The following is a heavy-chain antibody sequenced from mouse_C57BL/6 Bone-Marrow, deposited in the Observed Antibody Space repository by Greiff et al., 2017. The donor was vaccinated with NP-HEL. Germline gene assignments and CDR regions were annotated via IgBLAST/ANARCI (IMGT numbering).Heavy chain of an antibody. CDR2: IHPNSGST. D-gene: IGHD1-1*01. Sequence: QVQLKQPGAELVKPGASVKLSCKASGYTFTSYWMHWVKQRPGQGLEWIGMIHPNSGSTNYNEKFKSKATLTVDKSSSTAYMQLSSLTSEDSAVYYCARRPYYYGSSYFAYWGQGTLVTVSA. CDR1: GYTFTSYW. J-gene: IGHJ3*01. V-gene: IGHV1-64*01. CDR3: ARRPYYYGSSYFAY.